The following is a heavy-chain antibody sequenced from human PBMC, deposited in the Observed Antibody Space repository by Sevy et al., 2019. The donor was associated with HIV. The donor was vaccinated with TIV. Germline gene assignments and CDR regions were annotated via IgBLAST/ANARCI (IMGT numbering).Heavy chain of an antibody. D-gene: IGHD2-2*01. Sequence: ASVKVSCKVSGYTLTELSMHWVRQAPGKGLEWMGGLVPEDGETIYAQKFQGRVTMTEDTSTDTAYMELSSLRSEDTAVYYCATGKGYCSSTSCQPDFDYWGQGTLVTVSS. CDR3: ATGKGYCSSTSCQPDFDY. V-gene: IGHV1-24*01. CDR2: LVPEDGET. CDR1: GYTLTELS. J-gene: IGHJ4*02.